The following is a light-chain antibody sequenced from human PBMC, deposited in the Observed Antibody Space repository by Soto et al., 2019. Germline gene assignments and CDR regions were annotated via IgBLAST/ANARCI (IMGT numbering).Light chain of an antibody. CDR2: AAS. Sequence: DIQMTQSPSSLSASVGDRVTITCRASQGISSSLAWYQQKPGKVPKVLIYAASTLQSGVPSRFSGSGSGTEFSLTISNLQPEDVATYYCQKYDSAPETFGQGTKVE. V-gene: IGKV1-27*01. J-gene: IGKJ1*01. CDR1: QGISSS. CDR3: QKYDSAPET.